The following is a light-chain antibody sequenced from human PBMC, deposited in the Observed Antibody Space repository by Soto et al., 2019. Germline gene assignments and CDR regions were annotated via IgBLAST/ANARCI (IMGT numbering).Light chain of an antibody. CDR1: QTVSSY. J-gene: IGKJ1*01. V-gene: IGKV3-11*01. CDR2: DAS. Sequence: EIVLTQSPATLSLSPGERATLSCRASQTVSSYLLWYQQKPGRAPRLLIYDASNRATGVPARFTGSGSETDFTLTISRLEPEDFAVYYCQQYGSSGTFGQGTKVDIK. CDR3: QQYGSSGT.